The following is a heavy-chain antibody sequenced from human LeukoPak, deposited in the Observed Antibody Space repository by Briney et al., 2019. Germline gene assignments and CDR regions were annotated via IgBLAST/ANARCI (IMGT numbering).Heavy chain of an antibody. CDR3: VRHDSFIPY. Sequence: GGSLRLSCAASGLTFNYYAMTWVRQAPGKGLAWVSAISDNEGSTYYTDSVKGRFTISRDNTKNTVYLQMNNLRADDTAVYFCVRHDSFIPYWGQGTLVTVSS. CDR2: ISDNEGST. V-gene: IGHV3-23*01. D-gene: IGHD5-18*01. CDR1: GLTFNYYA. J-gene: IGHJ4*02.